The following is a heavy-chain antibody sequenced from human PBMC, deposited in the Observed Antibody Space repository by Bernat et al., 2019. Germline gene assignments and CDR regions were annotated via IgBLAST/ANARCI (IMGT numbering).Heavy chain of an antibody. CDR2: IYYSGSP. V-gene: IGHV4-39*01. D-gene: IGHD6-13*01. CDR1: GGSISSSSYY. J-gene: IGHJ4*02. Sequence: QLQLQESGPGLVKPSETLSLTCTVSGGSISSSSYYWGWIRQPPGKGLEWIGSIYYSGSPYYNPSLTSRVTISVDTSKNQFSLKLSSVTAADTAVYYCARQGSSSSWGTSESFDYWGQGTLVTVSS. CDR3: ARQGSSSSWGTSESFDY.